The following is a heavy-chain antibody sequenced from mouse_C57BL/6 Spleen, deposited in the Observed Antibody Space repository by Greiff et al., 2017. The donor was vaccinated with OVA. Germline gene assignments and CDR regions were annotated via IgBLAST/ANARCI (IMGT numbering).Heavy chain of an antibody. CDR1: GYTFTSYW. CDR2: IHPNSGST. D-gene: IGHD1-1*01. J-gene: IGHJ4*01. V-gene: IGHV1-64*01. Sequence: VKLKQPGAELVKPGASVKLSCKASGYTFTSYWMHWVKQRPGQGLEWIGMIHPNSGSTNYNEKFKSKATLTVDKSSSTAYMQLSSLTSEDSAVYYCARGLITTVVAGGAMDYWGQGTSVTVSS. CDR3: ARGLITTVVAGGAMDY.